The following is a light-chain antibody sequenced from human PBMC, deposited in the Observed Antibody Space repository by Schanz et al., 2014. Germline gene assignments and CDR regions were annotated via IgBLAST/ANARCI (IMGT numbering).Light chain of an antibody. V-gene: IGLV2-14*03. CDR1: SSDVGAYNY. J-gene: IGLJ3*02. CDR3: TSHTTSSTWV. CDR2: GVS. Sequence: QSVLTQPASVSGSPGQSITISCTGTSSDVGAYNYVSWYQHYPGKAPKLLIYGVSNRPSGVSSRFSASKSGNTASLTISGLQAEDEADYSCTSHTTSSTWVFGGGTKLTVL.